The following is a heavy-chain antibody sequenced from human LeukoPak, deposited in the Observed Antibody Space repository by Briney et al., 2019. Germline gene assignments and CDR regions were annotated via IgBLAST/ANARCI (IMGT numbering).Heavy chain of an antibody. D-gene: IGHD3-10*01. CDR3: AREPGSGSGVMDV. CDR2: IYYSGST. CDR1: GGSISSGDYY. V-gene: IGHV4-30-4*01. Sequence: SQTLSLTCTVSGGSISSGDYYWSWIRQPPGKGLEWIGYIYYSGSTYYNPSLKSRVTISVDTSRNQFSLKLSSVTAADTAVYYCAREPGSGSGVMDVWGQGTTVTVSS. J-gene: IGHJ6*02.